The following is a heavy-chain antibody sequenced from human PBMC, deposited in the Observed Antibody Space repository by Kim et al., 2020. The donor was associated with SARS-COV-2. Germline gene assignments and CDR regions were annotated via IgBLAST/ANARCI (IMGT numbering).Heavy chain of an antibody. Sequence: SETLSLTCAVYGGSFSGYYWSWIRQPPGKGLEWIGEINHSGSTNYNPSLKSRVTISVDTSKNQFSLKLSSVTAADTAVYYCARGIVYRTYYYGSGSYYYGMDVWGQGTTVTVSS. CDR2: INHSGST. CDR3: ARGIVYRTYYYGSGSYYYGMDV. V-gene: IGHV4-34*01. D-gene: IGHD3-10*01. CDR1: GGSFSGYY. J-gene: IGHJ6*02.